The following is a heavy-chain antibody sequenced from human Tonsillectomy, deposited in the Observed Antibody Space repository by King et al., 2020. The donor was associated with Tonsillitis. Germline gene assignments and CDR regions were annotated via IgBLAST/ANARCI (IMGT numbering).Heavy chain of an antibody. Sequence: EVQLVESGGGLVQPGGSLRLSCAGSGFSVSTHYMSWVRQAPGKGLEWVSAIYSGNRTYYADSVKGRFTISRHNSKNTLYLQMNSLRPEDTAVYYCARAGYDDFWSGYYNWGQGTLVTVSS. D-gene: IGHD3-3*01. CDR2: IYSGNRT. J-gene: IGHJ4*02. V-gene: IGHV3-53*04. CDR1: GFSVSTHY. CDR3: ARAGYDDFWSGYYN.